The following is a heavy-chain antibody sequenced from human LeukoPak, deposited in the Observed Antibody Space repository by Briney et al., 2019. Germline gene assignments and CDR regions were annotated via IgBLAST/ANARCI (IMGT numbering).Heavy chain of an antibody. CDR2: IYYSGTT. Sequence: PSETLSLTCTVSGGSISRSYWNWIRQPPGKGLEWIGYIYYSGTTNSNPSLKSRVTISLDTSKNQFSLNLSSVTAADTGVYYCAREPLAGANFFDSWGQGTLVTVSS. J-gene: IGHJ4*02. CDR1: GGSISRSY. V-gene: IGHV4-59*01. D-gene: IGHD1-26*01. CDR3: AREPLAGANFFDS.